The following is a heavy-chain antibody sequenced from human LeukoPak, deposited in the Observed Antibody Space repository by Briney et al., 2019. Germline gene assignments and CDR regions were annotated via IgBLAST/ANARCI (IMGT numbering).Heavy chain of an antibody. J-gene: IGHJ4*02. CDR2: IYYSGST. D-gene: IGHD1-26*01. V-gene: IGHV4-59*08. CDR3: ARHEGATDY. Sequence: PSETLSLTCSVSGVSISSYYWSWIRQPPGKGLEWIGYIYYSGSTNYNPSLKSRVTISVDTSKNQFSLKLSSVTAADTAVYYCARHEGATDYWGQGTLVTVSS. CDR1: GVSISSYY.